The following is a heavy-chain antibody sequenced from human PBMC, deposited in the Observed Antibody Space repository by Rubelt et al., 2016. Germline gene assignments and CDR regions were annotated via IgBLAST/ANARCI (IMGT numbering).Heavy chain of an antibody. J-gene: IGHJ5*02. CDR1: GYTFTSYA. V-gene: IGHV1-3*01. D-gene: IGHD6-19*01. Sequence: QVQLVQSGAEVKRPGASVKVSCKASGYTFTSYAMHWVRQAPGQRLEWMGWINAGNGNTKYSQKVQGRVTITRDTSAGTAYRELSSLRSEDTAVYYCARVIWGSGWSNNWFDPWGQGTLVTVSS. CDR2: INAGNGNT. CDR3: ARVIWGSGWSNNWFDP.